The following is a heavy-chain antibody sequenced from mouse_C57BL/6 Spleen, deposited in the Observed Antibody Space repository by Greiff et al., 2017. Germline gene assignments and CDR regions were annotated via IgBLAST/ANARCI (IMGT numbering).Heavy chain of an antibody. CDR3: ARPSYYGNYDYFDY. Sequence: QVQLQQPGPELVKPGASVKISCKASGYSFPGYYIHWVKQRPGPGLEWIGWIYPGSGNTKYNEKFKGKATLTADPSSSTAYMQLSSLTSEYSAVYYCARPSYYGNYDYFDYWGQGTTLTVSS. CDR2: IYPGSGNT. J-gene: IGHJ2*01. CDR1: GYSFPGYY. D-gene: IGHD2-10*01. V-gene: IGHV1-66*01.